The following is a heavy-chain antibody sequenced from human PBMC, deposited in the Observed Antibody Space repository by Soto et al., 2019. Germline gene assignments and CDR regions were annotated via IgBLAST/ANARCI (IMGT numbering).Heavy chain of an antibody. D-gene: IGHD4-17*01. CDR1: GSSISPFY. V-gene: IGHV4-59*01. Sequence: QVQLQESGPGLVKPSETLSLTCTVSGSSISPFYWSWIRQPPGKGLEWIGYIYYTVSTKYNPSLKSRVTLSLGPSRNQLSLKLSSVTAADTAVYYCTRVGGYYGDYPNFDYWGPGTLVAVSS. CDR2: IYYTVST. CDR3: TRVGGYYGDYPNFDY. J-gene: IGHJ4*02.